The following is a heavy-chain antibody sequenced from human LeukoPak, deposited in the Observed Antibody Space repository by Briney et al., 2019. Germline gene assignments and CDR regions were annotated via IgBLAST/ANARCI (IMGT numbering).Heavy chain of an antibody. CDR1: GFTLSAYS. CDR3: ARDGITIFGVVIRGAFDI. CDR2: ISSRSSCI. Sequence: GGSLRLSCAASGFTLSAYSMNWVRQAPGKGLEWVSSISSRSSCIYYADSVKGRFTISRDNAKNSLYLQMNSLRAEDTAVYYCARDGITIFGVVIRGAFDIWGQGTMVTVSS. V-gene: IGHV3-21*01. J-gene: IGHJ3*02. D-gene: IGHD3-3*01.